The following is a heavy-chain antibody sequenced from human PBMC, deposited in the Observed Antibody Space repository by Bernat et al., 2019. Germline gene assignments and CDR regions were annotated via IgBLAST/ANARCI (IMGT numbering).Heavy chain of an antibody. CDR2: IYSGGST. CDR1: GFTVSSNY. CDR3: ARLVAGLYYFDY. D-gene: IGHD6-19*01. J-gene: IGHJ4*02. Sequence: EVQLVETGGGLIQPGGSLRLSCAASGFTVSSNYMSWVRQAPGKGLEWVSVIYSGGSTYYADSVKGRFTISRDNSTNTLYLQMNSLKASDTAMYYCARLVAGLYYFDYWGQGTLVTVSS. V-gene: IGHV3-53*02.